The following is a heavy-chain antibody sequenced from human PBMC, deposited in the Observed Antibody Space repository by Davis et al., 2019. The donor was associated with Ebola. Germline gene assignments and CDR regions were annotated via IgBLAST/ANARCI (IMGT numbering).Heavy chain of an antibody. D-gene: IGHD1-14*01. Sequence: PGGSLRLSCAASGFTFSGSAMHWVRQASGKGLEWVGRIRSKANSYATAYAASVKGRFTISRDDSKNTAYLQMNSLKTEDTAVYYCTQGSEQNVRAFDIWGQGTMVTVSS. CDR2: IRSKANSYAT. V-gene: IGHV3-73*01. CDR3: TQGSEQNVRAFDI. J-gene: IGHJ3*02. CDR1: GFTFSGSA.